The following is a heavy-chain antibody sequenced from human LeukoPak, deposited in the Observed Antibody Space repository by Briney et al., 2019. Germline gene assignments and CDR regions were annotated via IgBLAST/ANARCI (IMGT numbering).Heavy chain of an antibody. CDR3: ANEEVPNDY. CDR1: GFTFSSHA. D-gene: IGHD4/OR15-4a*01. Sequence: GGSLRLSCAVSGFTFSSHAMTWVRQAPGKWLEWVSGISISGDITYYADSVQGRFIIFRDNSKNTVYLQMNSLRVEDTAVYYCANEEVPNDYWGQGTLVTVSS. CDR2: ISISGDIT. J-gene: IGHJ4*02. V-gene: IGHV3-23*01.